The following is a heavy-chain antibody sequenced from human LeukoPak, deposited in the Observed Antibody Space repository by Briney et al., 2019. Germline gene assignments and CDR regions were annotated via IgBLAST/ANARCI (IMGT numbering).Heavy chain of an antibody. CDR1: GGTFSSYA. CDR3: ARDLSVVVPAAITPKNYYGMDV. D-gene: IGHD2-2*02. CDR2: IIPIFGTA. Sequence: ASVNVSCKASGGTFSSYAISWVRQAPGQGLEWMGGIIPIFGTANYAQKFQGRVTITADESTSTAYMELSSLRSEDTAVYYCARDLSVVVPAAITPKNYYGMDVWGQGTTVTVSS. J-gene: IGHJ6*02. V-gene: IGHV1-69*13.